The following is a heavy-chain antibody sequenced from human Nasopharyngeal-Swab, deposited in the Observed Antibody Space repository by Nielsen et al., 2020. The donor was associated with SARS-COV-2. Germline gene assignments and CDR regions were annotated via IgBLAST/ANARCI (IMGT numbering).Heavy chain of an antibody. CDR3: ASFGAYCGGDCSYYFDY. CDR2: IYYSGST. V-gene: IGHV4-39*07. CDR1: GGSISSSSYY. J-gene: IGHJ4*02. Sequence: SETLSLTCTVSGGSISSSSYYWGWIRQPPGKGLEWIGSIYYSGSTYYNPSLKSRVTTSVDTSKNQFSLKLSSVTAADTAVYYCASFGAYCGGDCSYYFDYWGQGTLVTVSS. D-gene: IGHD2-21*02.